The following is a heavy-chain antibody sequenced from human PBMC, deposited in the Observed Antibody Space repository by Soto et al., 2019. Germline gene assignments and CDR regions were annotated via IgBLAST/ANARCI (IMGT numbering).Heavy chain of an antibody. CDR1: GGSISSSSYY. D-gene: IGHD3-16*02. J-gene: IGHJ4*02. Sequence: SETLSLTCTVSGGSISSSSYYWGWIRQPPGKGLEWIGSIYYSGSTYYNPSLKSRVTISVDTSKNQFSLKLSSVTAADTAVYYCARQMVGDYVWGSYRYGYYFDYWGQGTLVTVSS. CDR3: ARQMVGDYVWGSYRYGYYFDY. V-gene: IGHV4-39*01. CDR2: IYYSGST.